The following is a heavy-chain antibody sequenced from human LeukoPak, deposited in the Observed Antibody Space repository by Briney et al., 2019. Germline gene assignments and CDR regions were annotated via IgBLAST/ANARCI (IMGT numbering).Heavy chain of an antibody. CDR1: GYTFTSYY. CDR2: INPSGGST. V-gene: IGHV1-46*01. CDR3: ARDLRGNSYYYGMDV. D-gene: IGHD5-12*01. J-gene: IGHJ6*02. Sequence: ASVKVSCKASGYTFTSYYMHWVRQAPGQGLEWMGIINPSGGSTSYAQKFQGRVTMTRDTSTSTVYMELSSLRSEDTAVYYCARDLRGNSYYYGMDVWGQGTTVTVSS.